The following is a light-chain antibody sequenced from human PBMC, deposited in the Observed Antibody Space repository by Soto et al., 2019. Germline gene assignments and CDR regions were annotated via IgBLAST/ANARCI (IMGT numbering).Light chain of an antibody. Sequence: QSALTQPASVSGSPGQSITISCTGTSSDAGGYKYVSWYQQYPGKAPKLMIYEISNRPSGVSNRFSGSKSGNTASLTISGLQAEDEADYYCSSHTGSVVFGGGTKLTVL. V-gene: IGLV2-14*01. J-gene: IGLJ3*02. CDR2: EIS. CDR1: SSDAGGYKY. CDR3: SSHTGSVV.